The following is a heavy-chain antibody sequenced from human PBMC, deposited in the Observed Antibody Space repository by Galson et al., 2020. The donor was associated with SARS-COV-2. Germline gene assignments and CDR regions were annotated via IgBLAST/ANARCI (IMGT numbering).Heavy chain of an antibody. CDR2: IYYSGST. CDR3: ARGGRGEAAGFDF. CDR1: GGSISTFY. Sequence: KASETLSLTCTVYGGSISTFYWSWIRQPPGKGMEWIGYIYYSGSTNYSPSLKSRVTISVDTSKNQFSLKLSSVTAADTAVYYCARGGRGEAAGFDFWGQGTLVSVSS. J-gene: IGHJ4*02. D-gene: IGHD6-13*01. V-gene: IGHV4-59*01.